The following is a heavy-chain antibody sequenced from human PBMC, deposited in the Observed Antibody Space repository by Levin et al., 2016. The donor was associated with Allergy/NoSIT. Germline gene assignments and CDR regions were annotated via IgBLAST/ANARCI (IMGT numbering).Heavy chain of an antibody. V-gene: IGHV3-7*01. CDR1: GFTFSNYW. CDR2: IKQDGREK. CDR3: ARPGILDAFDI. D-gene: IGHD3-9*01. Sequence: GGSLRLSCAASGFTFSNYWMNWLRQAPGKGLEWVANIKQDGREKHYVNSVKGRFTISRDNAKNSLYLQMNGLRGDDTAVYYCARPGILDAFDIWGQGTMVTVSS. J-gene: IGHJ3*02.